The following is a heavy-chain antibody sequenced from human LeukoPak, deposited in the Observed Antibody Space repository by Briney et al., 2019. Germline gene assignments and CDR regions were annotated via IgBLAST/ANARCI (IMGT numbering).Heavy chain of an antibody. CDR2: ISWNSGSI. Sequence: GGSLRLSCAASGFTFDDYAMPWVRQAPGKGLEWVSGISWNSGSIGYADSVKGQFTISRDNAKNSLYLQMNSLRAEDTALYYCAKDAASGGALDYWGQGTLVTVSS. D-gene: IGHD3-10*01. V-gene: IGHV3-9*01. CDR3: AKDAASGGALDY. J-gene: IGHJ4*02. CDR1: GFTFDDYA.